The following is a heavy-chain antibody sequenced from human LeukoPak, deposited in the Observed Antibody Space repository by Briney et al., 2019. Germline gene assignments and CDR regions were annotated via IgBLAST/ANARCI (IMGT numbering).Heavy chain of an antibody. J-gene: IGHJ4*02. D-gene: IGHD1-26*01. CDR2: MNPNSGNT. Sequence: ASVKVSCKASGYTFTSYDINWVRQATGQGLEWTGWMNPNSGNTGYAQKFQGRVTMTRDMSTSTVYMELSSLRSEDTAVYYCARVGATSPFYYFDYWGQGTLVTVSS. CDR1: GYTFTSYD. V-gene: IGHV1-8*02. CDR3: ARVGATSPFYYFDY.